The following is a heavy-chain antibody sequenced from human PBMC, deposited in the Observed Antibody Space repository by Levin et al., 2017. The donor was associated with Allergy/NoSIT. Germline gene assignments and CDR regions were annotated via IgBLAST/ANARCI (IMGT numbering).Heavy chain of an antibody. CDR1: GDSLGPYY. CDR3: ARTYCGDHCYFAH. D-gene: IGHD2-21*02. CDR2: IYGSSETT. Sequence: SQTLSLTCSVSGDSLGPYYWSWIRRPAGKGLEWIGRIYGSSETTNFNPSLKSRVSISVDRSLNLVSLTLSSVTAADTAVYYCARTYCGDHCYFAHWGQGTLVTVSS. V-gene: IGHV4-4*07. J-gene: IGHJ5*02.